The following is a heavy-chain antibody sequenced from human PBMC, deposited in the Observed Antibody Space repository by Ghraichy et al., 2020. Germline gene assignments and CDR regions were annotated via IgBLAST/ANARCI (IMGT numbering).Heavy chain of an antibody. J-gene: IGHJ3*01. D-gene: IGHD2-15*01. CDR3: ARSKDIEVGYCSGGNCYSFAFDV. CDR2: IKQDGSEK. V-gene: IGHV3-7*03. Sequence: GGSLRLSCAASGFTFSTYWMSWLRQDPGKGLEWVASIKQDGSEKYYVDSVKGRFTISRDNTKNSLYLQMNSLRAEDTAVYYCARSKDIEVGYCSGGNCYSFAFDVWGQGTMVIVSS. CDR1: GFTFSTYW.